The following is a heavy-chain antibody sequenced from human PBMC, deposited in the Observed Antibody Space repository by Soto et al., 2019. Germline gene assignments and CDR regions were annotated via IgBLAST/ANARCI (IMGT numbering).Heavy chain of an antibody. CDR2: IYPDDYDT. CDR1: GYSFPNYW. Sequence: EVKLVQSGTEGKKPGESLQISCKASGYSFPNYWIAWVRQMPGKGLEWMGIIYPDDYDTRYSPSFQGQVTISADKSITPAYLQWSSLKASDSAIYYCASQGFIGWQRYYGMDVWGQGTTVTLSS. J-gene: IGHJ6*02. V-gene: IGHV5-51*01. CDR3: ASQGFIGWQRYYGMDV. D-gene: IGHD6-19*01.